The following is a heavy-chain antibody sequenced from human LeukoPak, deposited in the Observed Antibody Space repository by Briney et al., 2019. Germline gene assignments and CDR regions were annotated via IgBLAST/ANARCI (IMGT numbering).Heavy chain of an antibody. CDR2: TSFDESNK. Sequence: GGSLRLSCAASGFTFSTYAMHWVRQAPGKGLEWVAFTSFDESNKFYADSVEGRFTISRDNSKNTLFLQMHNLRVDDTAMYYCAVVAGRFPPDYWGQGTLVTVSS. V-gene: IGHV3-30-3*01. CDR1: GFTFSTYA. CDR3: AVVAGRFPPDY. D-gene: IGHD6-19*01. J-gene: IGHJ4*02.